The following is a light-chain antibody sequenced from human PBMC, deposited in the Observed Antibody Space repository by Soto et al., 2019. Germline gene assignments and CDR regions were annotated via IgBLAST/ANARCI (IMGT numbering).Light chain of an antibody. CDR1: QSVGDIY. J-gene: IGKJ1*01. CDR3: HQYDNSPWT. V-gene: IGKV3-20*01. CDR2: GAS. Sequence: EIVLTQSPGTLSLSPGERATLSCRASQSVGDIYFAWYQQKSGQAPRLLISGASSRATGVPDRFSGDGSGTDFTLTISRLDPEDFAVYYCHQYDNSPWTFGQGTRVEIK.